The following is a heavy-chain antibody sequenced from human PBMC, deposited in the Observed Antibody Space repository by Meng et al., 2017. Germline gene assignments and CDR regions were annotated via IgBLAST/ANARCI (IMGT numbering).Heavy chain of an antibody. J-gene: IGHJ4*02. Sequence: SETLSLTCAVYGGFFSGYYWSWIRQPPGKGLEWIGEINHSGSTNYNPSLKSRVTISVDTSKNQFSLKLSSVTAADTAVYYCARGRGSYNRAAHFDYWGQGTLVTVSS. CDR3: ARGRGSYNRAAHFDY. V-gene: IGHV4-34*01. D-gene: IGHD1-26*01. CDR1: GGFFSGYY. CDR2: INHSGST.